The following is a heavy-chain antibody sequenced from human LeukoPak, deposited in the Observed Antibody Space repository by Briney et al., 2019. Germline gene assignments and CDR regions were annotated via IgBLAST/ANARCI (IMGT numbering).Heavy chain of an antibody. Sequence: SETLSLTCTVSGVSISSYYWSWIRQPPGKGLEWIGYIYYSGSTNYNPSLKSRVTISVDTSKNQFSLKLSSVTAADTAMYYCARTSGSRLTPFDYWGQGTLVTVSS. CDR2: IYYSGST. D-gene: IGHD1-26*01. CDR3: ARTSGSRLTPFDY. V-gene: IGHV4-59*01. J-gene: IGHJ4*02. CDR1: GVSISSYY.